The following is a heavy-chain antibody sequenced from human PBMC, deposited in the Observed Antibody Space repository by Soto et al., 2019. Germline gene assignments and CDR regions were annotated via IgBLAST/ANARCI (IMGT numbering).Heavy chain of an antibody. Sequence: QVQLQESGPGLVKPSQTLSLTCTVSGGSISSGCYYWSSIRQHPGKGLEWIGYIYYSGSTYYNPSLKRRVTISVDTPKNQYYLKLSSVTAADTAVHCCARGVVPGAYRHWFDPWGQGTLVTVSS. J-gene: IGHJ5*02. D-gene: IGHD2-2*01. CDR1: GGSISSGCYY. CDR2: IYYSGST. V-gene: IGHV4-31*03. CDR3: ARGVVPGAYRHWFDP.